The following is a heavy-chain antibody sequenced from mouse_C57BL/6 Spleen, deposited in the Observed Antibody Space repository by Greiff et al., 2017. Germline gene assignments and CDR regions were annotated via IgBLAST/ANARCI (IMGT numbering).Heavy chain of an antibody. CDR1: GYAFSSSW. CDR3: AREDSSGYEDFDY. CDR2: IYPGDGDT. D-gene: IGHD3-2*02. J-gene: IGHJ2*01. Sequence: VQLQQSGPELVKPGASVKISCKASGYAFSSSWMNWVKQRPGKGLEWIGRIYPGDGDTNYNGKIKGKATLTADKSSSTAYMQLSSLTSEDSAVYVCAREDSSGYEDFDYWGQGTTLTVSS. V-gene: IGHV1-82*01.